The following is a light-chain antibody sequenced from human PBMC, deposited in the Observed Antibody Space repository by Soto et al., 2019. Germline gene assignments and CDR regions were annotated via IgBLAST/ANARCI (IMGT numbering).Light chain of an antibody. CDR1: QSVGYH. Sequence: EIVLTQSPATLSLSPGERATLSCRASQSVGYHLAWYQQKPGQAPRLLMYGASSRATGIPDRFSGSGSGADFTLTISRLEPEDFAVYYCHQYGGSPPTFGQGTKLQIK. V-gene: IGKV3-20*01. J-gene: IGKJ2*01. CDR3: HQYGGSPPT. CDR2: GAS.